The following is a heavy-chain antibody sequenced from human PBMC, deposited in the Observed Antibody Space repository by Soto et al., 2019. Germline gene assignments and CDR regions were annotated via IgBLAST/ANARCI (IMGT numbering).Heavy chain of an antibody. CDR1: GGSISSGDYY. CDR2: IYYSGST. J-gene: IGHJ4*02. D-gene: IGHD6-19*01. CDR3: AGGGLSSGLDY. Sequence: SETLSLTCTVSGGSISSGDYYWSWIRQPPGKGLEWIGYIYYSGSTNYNPSLKSRVTISVDTSKNQFSLKLSSVTAADTAVYYCAGGGLSSGLDYWGQGTLVTVSS. V-gene: IGHV4-61*08.